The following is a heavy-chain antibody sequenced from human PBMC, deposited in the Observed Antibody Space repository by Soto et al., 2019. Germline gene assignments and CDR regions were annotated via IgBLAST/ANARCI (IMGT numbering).Heavy chain of an antibody. CDR2: IIPIFGTA. V-gene: IGHV1-69*13. CDR1: GGTFSSYA. D-gene: IGHD6-19*01. CDR3: ARVERELFGPPGGWGVTAYYYYGMDV. J-gene: IGHJ6*02. Sequence: GASVKVSCKASGGTFSSYAIIWVRQAPGQGLEWMGGIIPIFGTANYAQKFQGRVTITADESTSTAYMELSSLRSEDTAVYYCARVERELFGPPGGWGVTAYYYYGMDVWGQGTTVTVSS.